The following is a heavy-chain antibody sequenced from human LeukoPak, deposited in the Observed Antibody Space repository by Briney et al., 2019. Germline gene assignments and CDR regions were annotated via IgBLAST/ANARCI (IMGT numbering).Heavy chain of an antibody. Sequence: GGSLRLSCAASGFTFSDYYMSWIRQAPGKGLEWVSYISSSSYTNYADSVKGRFTISRDNAKNSLYLQMNSLRAEDTAVYYCARQSQWLPAAFDYWGQGTLVTVSS. D-gene: IGHD6-19*01. CDR3: ARQSQWLPAAFDY. CDR2: ISSSSYT. J-gene: IGHJ4*02. CDR1: GFTFSDYY. V-gene: IGHV3-11*03.